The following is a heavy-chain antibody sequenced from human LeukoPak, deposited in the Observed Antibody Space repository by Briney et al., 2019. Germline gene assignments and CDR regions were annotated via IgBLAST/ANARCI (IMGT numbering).Heavy chain of an antibody. V-gene: IGHV1-46*01. CDR3: AKTSYYDSGGQGAFVF. CDR2: INSSGGST. Sequence: ASVKVSCKASGYTFTSYYMHWVRQAPGQGLEWMGIINSSGGSTSYAQRFQGRVTMTRDTSTTTVYMELSSLRSEDTAVYYCAKTSYYDSGGQGAFVFWGQGPMVTVSS. CDR1: GYTFTSYY. D-gene: IGHD3-22*01. J-gene: IGHJ3*01.